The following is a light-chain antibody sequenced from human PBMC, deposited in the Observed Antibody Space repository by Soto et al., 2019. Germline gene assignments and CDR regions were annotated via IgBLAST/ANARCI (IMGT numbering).Light chain of an antibody. CDR1: QTISSW. Sequence: DIQMTQSPSTLSGSVGDRVTITCRASQTISSWLAWYQQKPGKAPKLLIYKASTLKSGVPSRFSGSGSGTEVTLTISSLQPDDFATYYCQHYNSYWTFGQGTKVDI. CDR2: KAS. CDR3: QHYNSYWT. V-gene: IGKV1-5*03. J-gene: IGKJ1*01.